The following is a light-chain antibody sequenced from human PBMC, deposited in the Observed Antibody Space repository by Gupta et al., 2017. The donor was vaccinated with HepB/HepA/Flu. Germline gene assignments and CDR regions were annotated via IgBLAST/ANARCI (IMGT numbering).Light chain of an antibody. CDR2: KDN. J-gene: IGLJ3*02. CDR3: QSGDSSGTHQV. CDR1: ALPKKY. V-gene: IGLV3-25*03. Sequence: SSELPQPPSASVSPGHTTRITISGDALPKKYAYWYKQKPGQAPVLVIYKDNERPSGIPERFSGSSSGTIVTLTISGVQAEDEADYYCQSGDSSGTHQVFGGGTKLTVL.